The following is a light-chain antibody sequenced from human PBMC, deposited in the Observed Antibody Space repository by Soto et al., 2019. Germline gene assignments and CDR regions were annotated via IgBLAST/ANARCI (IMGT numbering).Light chain of an antibody. CDR1: QSISSY. Sequence: DIQMTQSPSSLSASLGDTVTITCRASQSISSYLTWYQQNPGKAPRLLVYSASVLQGGVPSRFSGSGAGTDFTLTIRDLQPEDFATYYCQQTIGTPRTFGQGTKLEIK. CDR3: QQTIGTPRT. V-gene: IGKV1-39*01. CDR2: SAS. J-gene: IGKJ2*01.